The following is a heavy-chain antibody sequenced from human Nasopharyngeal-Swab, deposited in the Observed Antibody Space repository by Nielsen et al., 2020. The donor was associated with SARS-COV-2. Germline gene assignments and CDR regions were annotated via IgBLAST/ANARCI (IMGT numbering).Heavy chain of an antibody. V-gene: IGHV7-4-1*02. CDR3: ARVSYDILTCYWGFDY. D-gene: IGHD3-9*01. CDR2: INTNNGNP. CDR1: GYTFTSYA. Sequence: ASVKVSCKASGYTFTSYAMYWVRQAPAQGLEWMGWINTNNGNPTYAQGFTGRFVFSLDTSVSTEYMQLSSLKAVDTAVYYCARVSYDILTCYWGFDYWGQGTLVTVSS. J-gene: IGHJ4*02.